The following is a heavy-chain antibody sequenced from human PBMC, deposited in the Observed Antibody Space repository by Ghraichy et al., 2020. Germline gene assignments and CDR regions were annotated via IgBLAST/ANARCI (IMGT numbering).Heavy chain of an antibody. CDR2: ITSTGTTM. CDR3: APDLGYCSSGTCYPYYYSGMDV. J-gene: IGHJ6*02. Sequence: LSLPCAASGFTLSNYAMNWVRPAPGKGLEWVSYITSTGTTMYYADSVKGRFTLSRDSAKNSLFLQMNSLRDEDTALYYCAPDLGYCSSGTCYPYYYSGMDVWGHGTTVTVSS. D-gene: IGHD2-15*01. V-gene: IGHV3-48*02. CDR1: GFTLSNYA.